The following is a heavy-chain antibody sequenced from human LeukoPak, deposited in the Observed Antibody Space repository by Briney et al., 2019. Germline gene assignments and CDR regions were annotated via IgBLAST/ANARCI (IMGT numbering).Heavy chain of an antibody. J-gene: IGHJ6*02. Sequence: ASVKVSCKASGYTFTGYYMHWVRQAPGQGLEWMGWINPNSGGTNYAQKFQGRVTMTRDTSISTAYMELSRLRSDDTAVYYCAREPRQLPSNQTYCYYYYGMDVWGQGTTVTVSS. CDR3: AREPRQLPSNQTYCYYYYGMDV. V-gene: IGHV1-2*02. D-gene: IGHD2-2*01. CDR1: GYTFTGYY. CDR2: INPNSGGT.